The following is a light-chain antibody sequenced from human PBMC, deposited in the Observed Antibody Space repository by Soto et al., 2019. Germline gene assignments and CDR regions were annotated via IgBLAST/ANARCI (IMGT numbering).Light chain of an antibody. CDR3: QQFDNWPRT. Sequence: EIVMTQSPAALSVSPGERATLSCRTSQSISTNLVWYQQKPGQAPSLLIHGASTRATGIPARFSGSGSGTEFTLTISNLQSEDFGVYYCQQFDNWPRTFCQGTKVDIK. J-gene: IGKJ1*01. V-gene: IGKV3-15*01. CDR1: QSISTN. CDR2: GAS.